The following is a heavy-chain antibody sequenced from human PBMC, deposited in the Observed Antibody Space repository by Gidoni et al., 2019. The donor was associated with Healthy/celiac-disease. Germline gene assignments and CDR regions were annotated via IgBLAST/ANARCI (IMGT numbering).Heavy chain of an antibody. J-gene: IGHJ3*02. CDR1: GFSLSTSGVG. V-gene: IGHV2-5*02. CDR2: IYWDDDK. Sequence: QITLKESGPTLVKPTQTLTLTCTFSGFSLSTSGVGGGWIRQPPGKALEWLALIYWDDDKRSSPSLKSRLTITKDTSKNQVVLTKTNRNPVDTATYYGAHRRGGVRGVDDAFDIWGQGTMVTVSS. D-gene: IGHD3-10*01. CDR3: AHRRGGVRGVDDAFDI.